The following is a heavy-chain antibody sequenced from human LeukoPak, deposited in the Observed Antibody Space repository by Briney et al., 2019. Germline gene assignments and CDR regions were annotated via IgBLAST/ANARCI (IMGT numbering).Heavy chain of an antibody. CDR1: GFTFSSYS. V-gene: IGHV3-21*01. D-gene: IGHD4-17*01. Sequence: PGGSLRLSCAASGFTFSSYSMNWVRQAPGKGLEWVSSISSSSSYIYYADSVKGRFTISRDNAKNSLYLQMNSLRAEDTAVYYCARDELMTTVTPAYFDYWGQGTLVTVSS. CDR3: ARDELMTTVTPAYFDY. CDR2: ISSSSSYI. J-gene: IGHJ4*02.